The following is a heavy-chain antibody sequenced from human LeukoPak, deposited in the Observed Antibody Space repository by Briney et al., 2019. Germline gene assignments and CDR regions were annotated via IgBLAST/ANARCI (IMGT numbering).Heavy chain of an antibody. Sequence: PSETLSLTCTVSGGSISSYYWSWIRQPAGKGLEWIGRIYTSGSTNYNPSLKSRVTMSVDTSKNQFSLKLSSVTAADTAVYHCARDPAITMVRAYYYGMDVWGQGTTVTVSS. CDR2: IYTSGST. D-gene: IGHD3-10*01. V-gene: IGHV4-4*07. J-gene: IGHJ6*02. CDR1: GGSISSYY. CDR3: ARDPAITMVRAYYYGMDV.